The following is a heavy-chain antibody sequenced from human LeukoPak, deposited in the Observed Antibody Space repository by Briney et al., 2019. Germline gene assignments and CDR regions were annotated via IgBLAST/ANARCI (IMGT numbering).Heavy chain of an antibody. CDR3: AKGDSNFDF. J-gene: IGHJ4*02. Sequence: GGSLRLSCAASGFTFRSYWMSWVRQAPGKGLEWVANIKQDGSEKYYVDSVKGRFTISRDNAENSLYLQMNSLRAEDTAVYYCAKGDSNFDFWGQGTLVTVSS. V-gene: IGHV3-7*03. D-gene: IGHD3/OR15-3a*01. CDR1: GFTFRSYW. CDR2: IKQDGSEK.